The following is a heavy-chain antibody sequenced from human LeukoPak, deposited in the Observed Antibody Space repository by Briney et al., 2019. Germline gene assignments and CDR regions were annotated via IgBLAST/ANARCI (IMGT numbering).Heavy chain of an antibody. D-gene: IGHD6-6*01. CDR3: ARGEYSSSSFVSRYYYYYYMDV. CDR2: INPNGGGT. V-gene: IGHV1-46*01. CDR1: GYTFTIYY. J-gene: IGHJ6*03. Sequence: ASVKVSCKASGYTFTIYYMHWVRQAPGQVLEWLGIINPNGGGTNYAQKFQGRVTITRNTSISTAYMELSSLRSEDTAVYYCARGEYSSSSFVSRYYYYYYMDVWGKGTTVTVSS.